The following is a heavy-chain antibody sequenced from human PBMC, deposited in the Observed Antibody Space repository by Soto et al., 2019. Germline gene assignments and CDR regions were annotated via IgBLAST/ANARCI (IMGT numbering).Heavy chain of an antibody. D-gene: IGHD5-12*01. V-gene: IGHV1-46*01. Sequence: ASVKVSCKTSGYTFTSYHIHWVRQAPGQGLEWLGIINPSDGGTGYAQKFQGRVTMTRDTSTSTVYMEMSSLRSEDTAVYYCARVAHQSLDFWGLGTLVTVSS. J-gene: IGHJ4*02. CDR3: ARVAHQSLDF. CDR1: GYTFTSYH. CDR2: INPSDGGT.